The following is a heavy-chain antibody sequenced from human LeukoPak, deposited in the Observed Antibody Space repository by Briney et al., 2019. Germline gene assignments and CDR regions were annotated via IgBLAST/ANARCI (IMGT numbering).Heavy chain of an antibody. CDR1: GGSFTYYY. CDR2: INHAGTT. D-gene: IGHD2-15*01. Sequence: SETLSLTCALYGGSFTYYYWAWIRQPPGKGLEWIGEINHAGTTDYNPSLKSRVTISVDMSKNEISLLLSSVTAADTAVYYCARKTYCSGGRCYGENWFDPWGQGTLVTVSS. CDR3: ARKTYCSGGRCYGENWFDP. J-gene: IGHJ5*02. V-gene: IGHV4-34*01.